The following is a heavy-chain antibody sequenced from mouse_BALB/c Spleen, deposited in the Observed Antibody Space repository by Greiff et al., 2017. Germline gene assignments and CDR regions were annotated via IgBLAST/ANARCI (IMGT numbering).Heavy chain of an antibody. J-gene: IGHJ4*01. CDR2: INPGSGGT. CDR3: ARRKTFYAMDY. CDR1: GYAFTNYL. Sequence: QVQLQQSGAELVRPGTSVKVSCKASGYAFTNYLIEWVKQRPGQGLEWIGVINPGSGGTNYNEKFKGKATLTADKSSSTAYMQLSSLTSDDSAVYFCARRKTFYAMDYWGQGTSVTVSS. V-gene: IGHV1-54*01.